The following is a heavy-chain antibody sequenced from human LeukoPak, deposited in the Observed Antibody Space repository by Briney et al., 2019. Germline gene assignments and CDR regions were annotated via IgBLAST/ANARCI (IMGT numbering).Heavy chain of an antibody. D-gene: IGHD3-22*01. CDR3: AKPYYYDSSGHWCFDL. CDR2: IIVGGGST. CDR1: GFSFSSYA. V-gene: IGHV3-23*01. J-gene: IGHJ2*01. Sequence: PGGSLRLSCAAAGFSFSSYATSWVRPVPEKGLGWVSSIIVGGGSTYYADSVKGRFTISRDNSKNTLYLQMNSLRAEDTAVYYCAKPYYYDSSGHWCFDLWGRGTLVTVSS.